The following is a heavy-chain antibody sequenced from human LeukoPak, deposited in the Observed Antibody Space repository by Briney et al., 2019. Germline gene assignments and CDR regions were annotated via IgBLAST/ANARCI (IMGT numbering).Heavy chain of an antibody. D-gene: IGHD1-14*01. V-gene: IGHV1-18*01. CDR1: GYTFTSYG. CDR3: ARSSGRSPNREYMDV. Sequence: ASVKVSCKASGYTFTSYGISWVRQAPGQGLEWMGWISAYNGNTHYAQKLQGRVTMTTDTSTSTVYMELRSLRSDDTAVYYCARSSGRSPNREYMDVWGKGTTVTISS. J-gene: IGHJ6*03. CDR2: ISAYNGNT.